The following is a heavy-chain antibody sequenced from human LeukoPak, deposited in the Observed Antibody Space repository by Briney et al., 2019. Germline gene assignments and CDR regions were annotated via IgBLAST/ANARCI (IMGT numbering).Heavy chain of an antibody. Sequence: RAGGSLRLSCAASGFTFSSYGMHWVRQAPGKGLEWVAFIQYDGNNKYYADSVKGRFTISRDNSKNTLYLQMNSPRAEDTAVYYCAKEVFGVVIIGIDYWGQGTLVTVSS. CDR3: AKEVFGVVIIGIDY. CDR2: IQYDGNNK. J-gene: IGHJ4*02. CDR1: GFTFSSYG. V-gene: IGHV3-30*02. D-gene: IGHD3-3*01.